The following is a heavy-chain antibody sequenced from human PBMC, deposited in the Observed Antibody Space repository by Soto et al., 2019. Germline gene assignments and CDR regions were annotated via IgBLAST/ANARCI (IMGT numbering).Heavy chain of an antibody. V-gene: IGHV4-39*07. CDR2: INHSGST. Sequence: XXTLSLPCTLSGSSIASSLYYWGLLRQPPGTGLEWIGEINHSGSTNYNPSLKSRVTISVDTSKNQFSLKLTSVTAADTAVYYCARDKITGLFDYWGQGTLVTVSS. CDR3: ARDKITGLFDY. J-gene: IGHJ4*02. D-gene: IGHD2-8*02. CDR1: GSSIASSLYY.